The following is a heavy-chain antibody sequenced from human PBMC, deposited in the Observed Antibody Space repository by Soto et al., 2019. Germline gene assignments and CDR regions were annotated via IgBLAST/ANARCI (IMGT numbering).Heavy chain of an antibody. CDR3: ARAQPTYSSSYFDY. CDR1: GFTFSSYA. Sequence: GGSLRLSYAASGFTFSSYAMSWVRQAPGKGLEWVSTISGRGDDTYYTDSVKGRFTISRDNSKNTLYVHMNSLRAEDTAVYYCARAQPTYSSSYFDYWGQGTLVTVSS. D-gene: IGHD3-22*01. CDR2: ISGRGDDT. J-gene: IGHJ4*02. V-gene: IGHV3-23*01.